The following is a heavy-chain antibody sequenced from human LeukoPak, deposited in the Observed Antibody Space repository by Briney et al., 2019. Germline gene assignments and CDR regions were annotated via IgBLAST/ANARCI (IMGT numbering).Heavy chain of an antibody. J-gene: IGHJ4*02. CDR3: ATRVGSSWRKWDYFDY. CDR2: INPSGGST. V-gene: IGHV1-46*01. D-gene: IGHD6-13*01. Sequence: GASVKVSCKASRYTFPNYHIHWVRQAPGQGLEWLGMINPSGGSTAYAQKFQGRVTMTRDTSTSTVYMDLGSLRSEDTAVYYCATRVGSSWRKWDYFDYWGQGTRVTVSS. CDR1: RYTFPNYH.